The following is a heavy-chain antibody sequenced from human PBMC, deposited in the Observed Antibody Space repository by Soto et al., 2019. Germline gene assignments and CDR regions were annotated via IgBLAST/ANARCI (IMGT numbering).Heavy chain of an antibody. D-gene: IGHD6-13*01. CDR3: AIVYHSSSWYIGEIYYYYGMDV. J-gene: IGHJ6*02. Sequence: GGSLRLSCAASGFTFGSYSMNWVRQAPGKGLEWVSFFLSSSGVIYYADSVKGRFTISRDNAKKSQYLQMKSLRAEDTDMYYCAIVYHSSSWYIGEIYYYYGMDVWGQGTTVTVSS. CDR2: FLSSSGVI. V-gene: IGHV3-48*01. CDR1: GFTFGSYS.